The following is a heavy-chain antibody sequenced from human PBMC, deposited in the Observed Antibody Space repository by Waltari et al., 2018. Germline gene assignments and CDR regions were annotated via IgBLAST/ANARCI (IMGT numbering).Heavy chain of an antibody. CDR2: IFFTGNA. D-gene: IGHD3-9*01. CDR1: AASISSNSYS. V-gene: IGHV4-39*07. CDR3: AVKMSPLWLHPVDS. Sequence: QLQLQESGPGLVRPSETLALTCSVSAASISSNSYSWGWVRQPPGKGLEWIASIFFTGNASYNPSRRSRVTMSLDTSKNQFSLHLASVTAADTAVYFCAVKMSPLWLHPVDSWGQGALVTVSS. J-gene: IGHJ4*02.